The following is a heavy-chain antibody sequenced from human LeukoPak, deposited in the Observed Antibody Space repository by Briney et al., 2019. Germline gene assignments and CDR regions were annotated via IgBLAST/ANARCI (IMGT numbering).Heavy chain of an antibody. Sequence: ASVKVSCKASGYTFTSYYMHWVRQAPGQGLEWMGIINPSGGSTSYAQKFQGRVTMTRDTSTSTVYMELSSLRSEDTAVYYCARELRIQLWLATHDAFDIWGQGTMVTVSS. V-gene: IGHV1-46*01. CDR3: ARELRIQLWLATHDAFDI. J-gene: IGHJ3*02. CDR2: INPSGGST. D-gene: IGHD5-18*01. CDR1: GYTFTSYY.